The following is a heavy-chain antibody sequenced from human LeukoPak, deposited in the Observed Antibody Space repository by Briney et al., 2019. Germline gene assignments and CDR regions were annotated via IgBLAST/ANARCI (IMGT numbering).Heavy chain of an antibody. Sequence: GRSLRLSCAASGSTFSSYAMHWVRQAPGKGLEWVAVISYDGSNKYYADSVKGRFTISRDNSKNTLYLQMNSLRAEDTAVYYCARDGPIVVVPAAMPLGYYYGMDVWGQGTTVTVSS. V-gene: IGHV3-30-3*01. CDR3: ARDGPIVVVPAAMPLGYYYGMDV. D-gene: IGHD2-2*01. CDR2: ISYDGSNK. CDR1: GSTFSSYA. J-gene: IGHJ6*02.